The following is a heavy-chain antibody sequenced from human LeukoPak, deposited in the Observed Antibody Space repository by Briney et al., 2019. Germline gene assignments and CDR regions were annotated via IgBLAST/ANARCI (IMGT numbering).Heavy chain of an antibody. J-gene: IGHJ4*02. CDR2: IYYSGST. CDR1: GGSISSYY. Sequence: SETLSLTCTVSGGSISSYYWSWIRQPPGKGLEWIGYIYYSGSTNYNPSLKSRVTISVDTSKNQFSLKLSSVTAADTAVYYCARDGWDSSGWFDYWGQGTLVTVSS. V-gene: IGHV4-59*01. CDR3: ARDGWDSSGWFDY. D-gene: IGHD6-19*01.